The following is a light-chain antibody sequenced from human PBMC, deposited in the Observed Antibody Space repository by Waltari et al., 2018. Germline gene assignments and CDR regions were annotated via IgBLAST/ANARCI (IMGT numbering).Light chain of an antibody. Sequence: QSALTQPASVPGSPGPSITISCTGTSSDVGGSNFVSWYQQHPGKAPKLMIYDPSNPPSGVSNRFSGSKSGNTASLTISWLQAEDEADYYCSSYTSSDTPVFGTGTKVTVV. CDR2: DPS. V-gene: IGLV2-14*01. J-gene: IGLJ1*01. CDR1: SSDVGGSNF. CDR3: SSYTSSDTPV.